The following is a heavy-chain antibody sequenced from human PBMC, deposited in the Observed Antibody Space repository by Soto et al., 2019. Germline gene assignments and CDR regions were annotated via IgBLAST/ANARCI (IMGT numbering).Heavy chain of an antibody. V-gene: IGHV3-48*03. D-gene: IGHD6-13*01. J-gene: IGHJ4*02. Sequence: EVQLVESGGGLVQPGGSLRLSCAASGFSFSNYEMNWVRQAPGKGLEWVAYISSGGSTVHYADSVRGRFTVSRDNARNSLYLQMNTLRVKDTALYYCARDRAAGGYWGQGTLVTVSS. CDR1: GFSFSNYE. CDR3: ARDRAAGGY. CDR2: ISSGGSTV.